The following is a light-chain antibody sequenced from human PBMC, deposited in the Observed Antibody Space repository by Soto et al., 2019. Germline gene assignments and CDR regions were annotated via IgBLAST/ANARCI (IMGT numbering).Light chain of an antibody. V-gene: IGKV3-15*01. CDR1: QSVRTK. Sequence: EIVLTQSPATLSLSPGEGATLSCRAGQSVRTKLAWYQQKAGQAPRLLIYGASTRATGIPDRFSGSGSGTDFTLTISCLQSEDFATYYCQQYYSFPLTFGGGTKVDI. CDR2: GAS. J-gene: IGKJ4*01. CDR3: QQYYSFPLT.